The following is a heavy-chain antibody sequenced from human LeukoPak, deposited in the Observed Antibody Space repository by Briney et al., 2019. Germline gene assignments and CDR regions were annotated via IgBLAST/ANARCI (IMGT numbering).Heavy chain of an antibody. J-gene: IGHJ6*02. D-gene: IGHD3-3*01. Sequence: GGSLRLSCAASGFTFSSYWMHWVRQAPGKGLVGVSRINSDGSSTSYADSVKGRFTISRDNAKNTLYLQMNSLRAEDTAVYYCARELNYDFWSGYWVGYYYYGMDVWGQGTTVTVSS. CDR2: INSDGSST. CDR3: ARELNYDFWSGYWVGYYYYGMDV. CDR1: GFTFSSYW. V-gene: IGHV3-74*01.